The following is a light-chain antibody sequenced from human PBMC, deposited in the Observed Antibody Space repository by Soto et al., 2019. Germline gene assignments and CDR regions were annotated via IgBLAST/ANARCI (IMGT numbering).Light chain of an antibody. V-gene: IGKV3-11*01. CDR1: QSVSSY. J-gene: IGKJ5*01. CDR3: QQRSKWPIT. Sequence: EIVLPQSPGALPFSPAEASTVCSRASQSVSSYLAWYQQKPGQAPRLFIYDASNRATGIPARFSGSGSGTDFTLTISSLEPEDFAVYYCQQRSKWPITFGQGTRLEIK. CDR2: DAS.